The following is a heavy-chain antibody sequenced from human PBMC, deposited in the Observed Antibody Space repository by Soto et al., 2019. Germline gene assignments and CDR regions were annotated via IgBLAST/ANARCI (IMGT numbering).Heavy chain of an antibody. Sequence: QVQLVQSGAEVKKPGASVKVSCKASGYTFTSYAMHWVRQAPGQRLEWMGWINAGNGNTKYSQKFQGRVTITRDTSASTAYMELSSLRSEDTAVYYCAGGPTPRSGGYGRDAFDIWGQGTMVTVSS. V-gene: IGHV1-3*01. CDR3: AGGPTPRSGGYGRDAFDI. CDR2: INAGNGNT. D-gene: IGHD5-12*01. CDR1: GYTFTSYA. J-gene: IGHJ3*02.